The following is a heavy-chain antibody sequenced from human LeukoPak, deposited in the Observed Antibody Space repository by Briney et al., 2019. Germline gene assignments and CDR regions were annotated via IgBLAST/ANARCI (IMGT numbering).Heavy chain of an antibody. CDR2: IRSKAYGGTT. V-gene: IGHV3-49*04. Sequence: GGSLRLSCAASGFTFDDYGMSWVRQAPGKGLEWVGFIRSKAYGGTTEYAASVKGRFTISRDDSKSIAYLQMNSLKTEDTAVYYCSYGDYEYYMDVWGKGTTVTISS. CDR1: GFTFDDYG. CDR3: SYGDYEYYMDV. J-gene: IGHJ6*03. D-gene: IGHD4-17*01.